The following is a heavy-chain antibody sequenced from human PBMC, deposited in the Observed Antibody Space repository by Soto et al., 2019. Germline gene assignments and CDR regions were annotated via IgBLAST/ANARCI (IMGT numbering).Heavy chain of an antibody. CDR1: GGTFSSSA. Sequence: SVKVSCKASGGTFSSSAISWVRQPPGQGLEWLGGVIPIFGTANYAQKFQGRFTITSDESTSTAYMELSSLRSEDTAVDYCARNTVYDFWSGYYSPRTNYYYGMDVWGQGTTVTVSS. CDR3: ARNTVYDFWSGYYSPRTNYYYGMDV. V-gene: IGHV1-69*13. CDR2: VIPIFGTA. D-gene: IGHD3-3*01. J-gene: IGHJ6*02.